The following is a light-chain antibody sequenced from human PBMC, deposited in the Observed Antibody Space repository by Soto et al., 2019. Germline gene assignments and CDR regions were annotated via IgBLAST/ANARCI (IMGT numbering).Light chain of an antibody. CDR2: GAS. V-gene: IGKV3-20*01. Sequence: EIVLTQSPGTLSLSPGERATLSCRASQSVSSNYLTWYQQKPGQAPRLLIYGASSRATGIPDRFSGSGSGTDFTLTISRLEPEDCAVYYCQQYGNSPPYTFGQGTKLEIK. J-gene: IGKJ2*01. CDR3: QQYGNSPPYT. CDR1: QSVSSNY.